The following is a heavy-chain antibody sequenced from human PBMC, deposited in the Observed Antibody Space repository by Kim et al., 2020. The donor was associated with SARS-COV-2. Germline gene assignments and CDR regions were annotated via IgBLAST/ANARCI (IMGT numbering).Heavy chain of an antibody. CDR1: GFPFSDYY. CDR3: ARAGGDPLKGIGYSSSPTSDY. V-gene: IGHV3-11*01. Sequence: GGSLRLSCAASGFPFSDYYMSWIRQAPGKGLEWVSYISSSSSNIYYADSVRGRFTISRDNVENSLYLQMNSLEAEDTAVYYCARAGGDPLKGIGYSSSPTSDYWGQGTLVTVSS. D-gene: IGHD6-13*01. CDR2: ISSSSSNI. J-gene: IGHJ4*02.